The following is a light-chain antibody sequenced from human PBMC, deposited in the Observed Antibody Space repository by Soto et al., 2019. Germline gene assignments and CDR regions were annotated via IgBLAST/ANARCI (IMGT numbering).Light chain of an antibody. J-gene: IGKJ2*01. CDR2: GAS. Sequence: DIQMTQSPNSLSASAGDRVTITCRASQSISSYLNWYQQKPGKAPKLLIYGASNLQSGVPSRFSGSGSGTDFTLTISSLQPEDFATYYCQKTYSTPPYTFGQGTKLEIK. V-gene: IGKV1-39*01. CDR3: QKTYSTPPYT. CDR1: QSISSY.